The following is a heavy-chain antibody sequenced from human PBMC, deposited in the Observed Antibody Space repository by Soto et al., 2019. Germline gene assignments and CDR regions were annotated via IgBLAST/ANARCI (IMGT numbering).Heavy chain of an antibody. J-gene: IGHJ4*02. CDR2: IYPGDSDT. V-gene: IGHV5-51*01. Sequence: PGESLKISCKASGYSFTSYWIVWVRQMPGKGLEWMAIIYPGDSDTRYSPSFQGQVTISADNSITTAYLQWSTLKASDTAMYYCATGPIVTTIDYWGQGTPVTVSS. CDR3: ATGPIVTTIDY. D-gene: IGHD5-12*01. CDR1: GYSFTSYW.